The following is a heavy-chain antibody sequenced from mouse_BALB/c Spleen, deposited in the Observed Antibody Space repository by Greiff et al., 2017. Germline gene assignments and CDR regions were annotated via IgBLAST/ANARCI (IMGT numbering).Heavy chain of an antibody. CDR1: GFSLTSYG. CDR2: IWSGGST. D-gene: IGHD2-3*01. Sequence: QVHVKQSGPGLVQPSQSLSITCTVSGFSLTSYGVHWVRQSPGKGLEWLGVIWSGGSTDYNAAFISRLSISKDNSKSQVFFKMNSLQANDTAIYYCARSYDGYHHWYFDVWGAGTTVTVSS. CDR3: ARSYDGYHHWYFDV. J-gene: IGHJ1*01. V-gene: IGHV2-2*02.